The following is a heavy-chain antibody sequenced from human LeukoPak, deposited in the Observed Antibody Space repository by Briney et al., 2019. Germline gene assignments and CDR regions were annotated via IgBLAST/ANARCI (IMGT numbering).Heavy chain of an antibody. CDR2: IYYSGST. Sequence: SETLSLTCTVSGGSISSSSYYWGWIRQPPGKGLEWIGSIYYSGSTYYNPSLKSRVTISVDTSKNQFSLKLSSVTAADTAVYYCARQSRVAAGLRYWGQGTLVTVSS. V-gene: IGHV4-39*01. D-gene: IGHD6-13*01. CDR1: GGSISSSSYY. CDR3: ARQSRVAAGLRY. J-gene: IGHJ4*02.